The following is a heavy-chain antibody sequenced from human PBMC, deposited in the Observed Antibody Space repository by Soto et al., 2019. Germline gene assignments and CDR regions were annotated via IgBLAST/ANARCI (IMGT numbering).Heavy chain of an antibody. CDR3: AKESSSGLDY. CDR2: ISATGGST. D-gene: IGHD6-13*01. V-gene: IGHV3-23*01. J-gene: IGHJ4*02. CDR1: GFTFSSYA. Sequence: EVQVLESGGGLIQPGGSLRLSCAASGFTFSSYAMSWVRQAPGKGLEWVSSISATGGSTYYTDSVRGRFTISRDNSKNTLYLQMNSLRAEDTAVYYCAKESSSGLDYWGQGTLVTVSS.